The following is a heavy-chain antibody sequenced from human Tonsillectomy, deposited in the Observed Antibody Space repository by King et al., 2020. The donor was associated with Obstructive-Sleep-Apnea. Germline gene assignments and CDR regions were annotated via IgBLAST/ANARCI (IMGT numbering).Heavy chain of an antibody. CDR3: ARADWLLYFDY. V-gene: IGHV4-59*01. J-gene: IGHJ4*02. CDR1: GGSISSYY. CDR2: IYYSGST. D-gene: IGHD3-9*01. Sequence: QLQESGPGLVKPSETLSLTCTVSGGSISSYYWSWIRQPPGKGLEWIGYIYYSGSTNYNPPLKSRVTISVDTSKNQFSLKMSSVTAADTAVYYCARADWLLYFDYWGQGTLVTVSS.